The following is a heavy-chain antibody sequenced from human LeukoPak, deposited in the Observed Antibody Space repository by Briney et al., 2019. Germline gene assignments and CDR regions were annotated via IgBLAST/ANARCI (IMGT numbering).Heavy chain of an antibody. V-gene: IGHV1-8*01. CDR2: MNPKSGNR. CDR3: ARGESSSWSRRYYYYGMDV. J-gene: IGHJ6*02. CDR1: DHTFTNYD. Sequence: GASVKVSCKVSDHTFTNYDIHWVRQSPGQGLDWMGWMNPKSGNRDYAQRFQGRVSLTRDTSLSTVYMEVNSLRSEDTAVYYCARGESSSWSRRYYYYGMDVWGQGTTVTVSS. D-gene: IGHD6-13*01.